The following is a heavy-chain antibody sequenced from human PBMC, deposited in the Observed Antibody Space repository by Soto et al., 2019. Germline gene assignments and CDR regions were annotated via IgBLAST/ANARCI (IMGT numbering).Heavy chain of an antibody. J-gene: IGHJ6*02. CDR3: ARDPMTTVPYYYYSYGMDV. Sequence: QVQLVQSGAEVKKPGASVKVSCKASGYTFTSYAMHWVRQAPGQRLEWMGWINAGNGNTKYSQKFQGRVTITRDTSASTAYMELSSLRSEDTAVYYCARDPMTTVPYYYYSYGMDVWGQGTTVTVSS. D-gene: IGHD4-17*01. CDR2: INAGNGNT. V-gene: IGHV1-3*01. CDR1: GYTFTSYA.